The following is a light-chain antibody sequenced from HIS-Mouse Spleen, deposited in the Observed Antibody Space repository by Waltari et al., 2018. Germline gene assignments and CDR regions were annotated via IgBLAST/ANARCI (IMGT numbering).Light chain of an antibody. CDR1: ALPKKS. J-gene: IGLJ2*01. V-gene: IGLV3-10*01. CDR2: EDS. CDR3: YSTDSSGNHRV. Sequence: SYELTQPPSVSVSPGQTARITCPGDALPKKSAYWYPQKSGQAPVLVIYEDSKPPSGIPERFSGSSSGTMATLTISGAQVEDEADYYCYSTDSSGNHRVFGGGTKLTVL.